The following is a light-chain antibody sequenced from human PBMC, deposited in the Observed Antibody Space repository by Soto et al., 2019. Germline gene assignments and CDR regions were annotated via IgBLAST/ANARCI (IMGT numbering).Light chain of an antibody. Sequence: DIVMTQSPLSLPVTPGEPAPISCRSSQSLPHSNGYNYLDWYLQKPGQSPQLLIYLGSNRASGVADRFSGSGSGTDFTLKISRVEAEDVGVYYCMQALQTPRTFGQGTKVEIK. CDR1: QSLPHSNGYNY. J-gene: IGKJ1*01. V-gene: IGKV2-28*01. CDR3: MQALQTPRT. CDR2: LGS.